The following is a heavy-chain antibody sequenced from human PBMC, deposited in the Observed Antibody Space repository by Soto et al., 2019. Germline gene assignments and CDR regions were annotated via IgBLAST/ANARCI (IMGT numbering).Heavy chain of an antibody. D-gene: IGHD3-3*01. CDR1: GGTISGYY. V-gene: IGHV4-4*07. CDR3: ARGQRFSDWFDP. Sequence: KPSETLSLTCSASGGTISGYYWTWIRQPAGKGLEWIGRIYSSGNTKYNPSLQSRVTMSLDTSNNQFSLRLTSVTAADTAVYYCARGQRFSDWFDPWGQGTLVTVSS. J-gene: IGHJ5*02. CDR2: IYSSGNT.